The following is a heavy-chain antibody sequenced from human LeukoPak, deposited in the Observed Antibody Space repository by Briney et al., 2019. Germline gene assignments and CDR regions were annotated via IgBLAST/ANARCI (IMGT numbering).Heavy chain of an antibody. J-gene: IGHJ6*04. Sequence: ASVKVSCKASGYTLTELSMHWVRRAPGKGLEWMGGFDPEDGERIYAQKIQGRLTMTEDTSTDTAYMELSSLRSEDTAVYYCATLIGDNYFGMDVWGKGTTVTVSS. V-gene: IGHV1-24*01. CDR1: GYTLTELS. CDR2: FDPEDGER. CDR3: ATLIGDNYFGMDV. D-gene: IGHD3-16*01.